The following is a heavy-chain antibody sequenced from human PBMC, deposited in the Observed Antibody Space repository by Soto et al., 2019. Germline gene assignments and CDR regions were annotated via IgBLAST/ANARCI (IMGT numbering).Heavy chain of an antibody. CDR2: INIDGTST. D-gene: IGHD6-19*01. CDR1: GFTFSSYW. J-gene: IGHJ4*02. CDR3: ASPKYSSGWYVG. V-gene: IGHV3-74*01. Sequence: PGGSLRLSCAASGFTFSSYWMHWVRQAPGKGLVWVSGINIDGTSTSYADSVKGRFTISRDNAKNRLYMQMNSLRAEDTAVYYCASPKYSSGWYVGWGQGTLVTV.